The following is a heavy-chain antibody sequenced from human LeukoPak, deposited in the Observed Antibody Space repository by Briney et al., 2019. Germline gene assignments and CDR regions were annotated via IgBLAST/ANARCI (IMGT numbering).Heavy chain of an antibody. Sequence: SETLSLTCTVSGGSISSYYWSWIRQPPGKGLEWLGYIYYSGSTNYNPSLKSRVTISVDTSKNQFSLKLSSVTAADTAVYYCARQRYCSSTSCSEEYNWFDPWGQGTLVTVSS. CDR3: ARQRYCSSTSCSEEYNWFDP. CDR2: IYYSGST. V-gene: IGHV4-59*01. D-gene: IGHD2-2*01. J-gene: IGHJ5*02. CDR1: GGSISSYY.